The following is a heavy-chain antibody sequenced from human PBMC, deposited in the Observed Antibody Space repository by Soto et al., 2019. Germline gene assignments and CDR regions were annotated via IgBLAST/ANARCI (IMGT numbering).Heavy chain of an antibody. CDR3: ARGLVALYVDL. V-gene: IGHV4-59*01. CDR2: IYYSGST. J-gene: IGHJ2*01. Sequence: QVQLQASGPGLVKPSETLSLTCTVSGGSISSYYWSWIRQPPGKGLEWIGYIYYSGSTNYNPSLKSRVTLSVDTSKNQCSLKLSSVTAADTDVYYCARGLVALYVDLWGSGTLVTVSS. D-gene: IGHD2-15*01. CDR1: GGSISSYY.